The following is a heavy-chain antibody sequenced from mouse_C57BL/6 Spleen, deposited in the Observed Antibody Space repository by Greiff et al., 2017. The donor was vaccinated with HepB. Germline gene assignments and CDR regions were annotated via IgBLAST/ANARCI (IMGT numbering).Heavy chain of an antibody. D-gene: IGHD1-1*01. CDR2: IYPGDGDT. Sequence: QVQLQQSGPELVKPGASVKISCKASGYAFSSSWMNWVKQRPGKGLEWIGRIYPGDGDTNYNGKFKGKATLTADKSSSTAYMQLSSLTSEDSAVYFCASTTVVANWYFDVWGTGTTVTVSS. CDR1: GYAFSSSW. CDR3: ASTTVVANWYFDV. J-gene: IGHJ1*03. V-gene: IGHV1-82*01.